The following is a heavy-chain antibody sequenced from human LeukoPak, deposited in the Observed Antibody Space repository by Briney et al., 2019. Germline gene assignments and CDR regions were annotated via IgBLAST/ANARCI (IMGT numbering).Heavy chain of an antibody. CDR1: GGSITFGSYY. V-gene: IGHV4-61*02. CDR2: IYTSGRT. Sequence: SETLSLTCTVSGGSITFGSYYWTWIRQPAGKGLEWIGRIYTSGRTFYNPSLKSRVTISMDTSMNQFSLRVNSVTAADTAVYYCARARVIPASFDDWGQGTLVTVSS. D-gene: IGHD3-16*02. CDR3: ARARVIPASFDD. J-gene: IGHJ4*02.